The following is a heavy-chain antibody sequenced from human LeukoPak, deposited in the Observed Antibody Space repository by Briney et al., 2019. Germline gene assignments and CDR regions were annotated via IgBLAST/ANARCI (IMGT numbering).Heavy chain of an antibody. CDR2: INHSGST. CDR1: GGSFSGYY. Sequence: SETLSLTCAVYGGSFSGYYWSWIRQPPGKGLEWIGEINHSGSTDYNPSLKSRVTISVDTSKNQFSLKLSSVTAADTAVYYCARRFLELNYYYYYMDVWGKGTTVTVSS. CDR3: ARRFLELNYYYYYMDV. D-gene: IGHD3-3*01. J-gene: IGHJ6*03. V-gene: IGHV4-34*01.